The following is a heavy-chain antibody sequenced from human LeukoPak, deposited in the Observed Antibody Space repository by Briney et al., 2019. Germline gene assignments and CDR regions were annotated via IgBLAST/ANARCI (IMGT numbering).Heavy chain of an antibody. CDR1: GFTFSSYA. Sequence: PGGSLRLSCAASGFTFSSYAMSWVRQAPGKGLEWVANIKQDGSEKFYVDSVKGRFTISRDNAENSLYLQMNNLRVEDTAVYYCVRSLSLAYWGQGALVTVSS. CDR2: IKQDGSEK. J-gene: IGHJ4*02. CDR3: VRSLSLAY. V-gene: IGHV3-7*01.